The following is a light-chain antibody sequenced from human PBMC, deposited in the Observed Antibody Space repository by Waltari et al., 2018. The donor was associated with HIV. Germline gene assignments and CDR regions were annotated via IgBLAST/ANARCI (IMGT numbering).Light chain of an antibody. CDR1: NSDIGTYDY. CDR2: GVT. CDR3: SSFANRDGFYVL. J-gene: IGLJ2*01. V-gene: IGLV2-8*01. Sequence: QSALTQPPSASGSPGQSATLSCTGTNSDIGTYDYVSWYQQHPGKAPKLVISGVTKRPSGVSDRFSGSKSGNTAFLTVSGLQAEDEADYYCSSFANRDGFYVLFGGGTRLTVL.